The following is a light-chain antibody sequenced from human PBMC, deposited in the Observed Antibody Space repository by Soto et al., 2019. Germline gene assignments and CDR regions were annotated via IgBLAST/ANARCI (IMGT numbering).Light chain of an antibody. CDR1: SGDDGGYNY. J-gene: IGLJ2*01. Sequence: QTASVSGSPGQSITISCTGTSGDDGGYNYVSWYQQHPGKAPKLMIYDVSNRPSGVSNRFSGSKSGNTASLTISGLQAEDEADYYCSSYTSSSTVVFGGGTKVTVL. CDR2: DVS. V-gene: IGLV2-14*01. CDR3: SSYTSSSTVV.